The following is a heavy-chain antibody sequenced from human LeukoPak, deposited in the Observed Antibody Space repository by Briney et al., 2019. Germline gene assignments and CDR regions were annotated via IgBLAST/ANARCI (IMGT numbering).Heavy chain of an antibody. CDR2: IYSGGST. D-gene: IGHD3-22*01. CDR3: ASSPSNYDSSGYTDAFDI. Sequence: GGSLRLSCAASGFTVSSNYMSWVRQAPGKGLEWVSVIYSGGSTYYADSVKGRFTISRDNSKNTLYLQMNSLRAEDTAVYYCASSPSNYDSSGYTDAFDIWGQGTMVTVSS. J-gene: IGHJ3*02. CDR1: GFTVSSNY. V-gene: IGHV3-53*01.